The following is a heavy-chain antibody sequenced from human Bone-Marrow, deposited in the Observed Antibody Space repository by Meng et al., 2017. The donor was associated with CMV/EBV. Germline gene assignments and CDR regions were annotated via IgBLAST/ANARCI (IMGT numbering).Heavy chain of an antibody. CDR2: ISSSTSYI. D-gene: IGHD2-15*01. J-gene: IGHJ3*02. Sequence: GESLKISCAASGFTFSSYSMNWVRQAPGKGLEWVSSISSSTSYIYYADSVKGRFTISRDNAKNSLYLQMNSLRAEDTAVYYCARYRLPPAFDMWGQGTMVTVSS. V-gene: IGHV3-21*01. CDR1: GFTFSSYS. CDR3: ARYRLPPAFDM.